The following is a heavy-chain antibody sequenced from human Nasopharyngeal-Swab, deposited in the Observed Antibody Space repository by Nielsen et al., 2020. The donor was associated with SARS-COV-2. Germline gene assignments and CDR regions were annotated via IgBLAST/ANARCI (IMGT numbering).Heavy chain of an antibody. CDR1: GFTVNSNY. D-gene: IGHD6-13*01. J-gene: IGHJ4*02. Sequence: GESLKISCAASGFTVNSNYMSWVRQAPGKGLEWVSVIYSGGTTYYADSVKGRFTISRDNSKNTLYLQMNSPRAEDTAVYYCARRQPRQDYFDYWGQGTLVTVSS. CDR2: IYSGGTT. V-gene: IGHV3-53*01. CDR3: ARRQPRQDYFDY.